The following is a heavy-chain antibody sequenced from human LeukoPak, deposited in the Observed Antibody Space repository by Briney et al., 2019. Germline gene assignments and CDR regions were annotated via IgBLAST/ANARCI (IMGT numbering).Heavy chain of an antibody. Sequence: GESLRLSCAASGFTFSRYNMRWVRQTPGKGLEWVSCMGIEGNTHYPYSVKGRFTISRENAKDSLYLQLNNLGAGETAVYYCARGPKINPPSWDGVGWFVPWGQGTLVTV. J-gene: IGHJ5*02. CDR3: ARGPKINPPSWDGVGWFVP. V-gene: IGHV3-13*01. CDR2: MGIEGNT. CDR1: GFTFSRYN. D-gene: IGHD1-26*01.